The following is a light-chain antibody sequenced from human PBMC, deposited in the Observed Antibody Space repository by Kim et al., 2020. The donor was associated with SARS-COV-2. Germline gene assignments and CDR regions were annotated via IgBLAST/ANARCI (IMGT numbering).Light chain of an antibody. Sequence: QSVLTQPPSASGTPGQRVTISCSGSSSNIGSNTVNWYQQLPGTAPKLLIYSNNQWPSGVPDRFSGSKSGTSASLAISGLQSEDEADYYCAVWDDSLNGVVFGGGTQLTVL. CDR1: SSNIGSNT. V-gene: IGLV1-44*01. J-gene: IGLJ2*01. CDR2: SNN. CDR3: AVWDDSLNGVV.